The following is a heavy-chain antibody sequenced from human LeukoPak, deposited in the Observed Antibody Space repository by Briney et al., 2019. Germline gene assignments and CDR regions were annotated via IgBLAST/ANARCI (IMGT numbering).Heavy chain of an antibody. Sequence: PGGSLRLSCAASGFTFSSYSMNWVRQAPGKGLEWVASISFDDTNKAYSDSVKGRFTVSRDKANNTLFLQMDSLRAEDTAVYYCARDCSSAICYAAFDYWGQGTLVTVSS. V-gene: IGHV3-30*03. CDR1: GFTFSSYS. D-gene: IGHD2-2*01. CDR3: ARDCSSAICYAAFDY. CDR2: ISFDDTNK. J-gene: IGHJ4*02.